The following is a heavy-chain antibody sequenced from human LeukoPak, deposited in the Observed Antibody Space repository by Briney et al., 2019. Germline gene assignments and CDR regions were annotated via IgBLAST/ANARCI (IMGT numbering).Heavy chain of an antibody. Sequence: IPSETLSLTCTVSGGSISSSSYYWGWIRQPPGKGLEWIGSIYYSGSTYYNPSLKSRVTISVDTSKNQFSLKLSSVTAADTAVYYCARAMAGPADADYFDYWGQGTLVTVSS. V-gene: IGHV4-39*07. CDR2: IYYSGST. CDR1: GGSISSSSYY. J-gene: IGHJ4*02. CDR3: ARAMAGPADADYFDY. D-gene: IGHD6-19*01.